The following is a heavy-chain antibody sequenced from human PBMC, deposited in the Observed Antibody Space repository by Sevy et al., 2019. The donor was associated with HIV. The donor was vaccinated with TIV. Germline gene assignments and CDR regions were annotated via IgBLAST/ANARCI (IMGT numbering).Heavy chain of an antibody. D-gene: IGHD6-13*01. Sequence: GGSLRLSCAASGFTFSSYAMHWVRQAPGKGLEWVAVISYDGSNKYYADSVKGRFTISRDNSKNTLYLQMNSLRAEDTAVYYCARESLTPRRSSSWYFVSDYWGQRTLVTVSS. V-gene: IGHV3-30-3*01. CDR2: ISYDGSNK. CDR3: ARESLTPRRSSSWYFVSDY. J-gene: IGHJ4*02. CDR1: GFTFSSYA.